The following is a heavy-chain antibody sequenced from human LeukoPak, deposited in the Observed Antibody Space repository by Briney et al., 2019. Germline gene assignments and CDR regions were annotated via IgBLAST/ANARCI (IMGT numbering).Heavy chain of an antibody. D-gene: IGHD3-10*02. V-gene: IGHV4-4*02. CDR1: GGSISSSHW. CDR2: IYHSGST. Sequence: SETLSLTCAVSGGSISSSHWWSWVRQPPGKGLEWIGEIYHSGSTNYNPSLKSRVTISLDKSKNQFSLKLSSVTAADTAVYFCARTSTKLSGGDLDYWGQGTLVTVSS. J-gene: IGHJ4*02. CDR3: ARTSTKLSGGDLDY.